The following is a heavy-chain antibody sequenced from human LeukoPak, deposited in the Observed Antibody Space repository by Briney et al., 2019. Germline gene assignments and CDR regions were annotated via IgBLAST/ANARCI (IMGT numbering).Heavy chain of an antibody. D-gene: IGHD3/OR15-3a*01. CDR2: TYSGDST. Sequence: GGSLRLSCAASGFTVSSNYMSWVRQAPGKGLEWVSVTYSGDSTYYADSVKGRFTIFRDNSKNTLYLQMNNLGAEDTAVYYCARDGHYYGMDVWGQGTTVTVSS. J-gene: IGHJ6*02. CDR1: GFTVSSNY. CDR3: ARDGHYYGMDV. V-gene: IGHV3-53*01.